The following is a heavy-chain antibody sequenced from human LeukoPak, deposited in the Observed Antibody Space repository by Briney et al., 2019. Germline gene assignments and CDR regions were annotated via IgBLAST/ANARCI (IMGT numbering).Heavy chain of an antibody. CDR2: IRSSGTT. CDR1: RGSINNGDSF. Sequence: SQTLSLTCSVFRGSINNGDSFWSWIRQSAGGGLEWIGYIRSSGTTLYNGSLKSRVTISADVSKNQFSLKMNSVTAADTAVYFCARDPRGYVGASFDVWGQGTKVTVSS. V-gene: IGHV4-30-4*01. CDR3: ARDPRGYVGASFDV. D-gene: IGHD3-16*01. J-gene: IGHJ3*01.